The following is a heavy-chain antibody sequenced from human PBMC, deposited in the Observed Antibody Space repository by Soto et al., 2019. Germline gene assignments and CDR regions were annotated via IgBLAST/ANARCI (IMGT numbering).Heavy chain of an antibody. CDR1: GGTFSSYA. J-gene: IGHJ6*02. Sequence: SVKVSCKASGGTFSSYAISWVRQAPGQGLEWVGGIIPIFGTAKYAQEFQGRVTITADESTSTAYMELSSLRSEDTAVYYCARGSIPLGYCSSTSCLQEYYYYGMDVWGQGTTVTVPS. CDR2: IIPIFGTA. CDR3: ARGSIPLGYCSSTSCLQEYYYYGMDV. D-gene: IGHD2-2*01. V-gene: IGHV1-69*13.